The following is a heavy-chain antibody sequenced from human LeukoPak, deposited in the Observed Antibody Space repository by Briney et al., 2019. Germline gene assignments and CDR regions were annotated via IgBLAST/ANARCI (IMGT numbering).Heavy chain of an antibody. CDR2: MNPNSGNT. CDR1: GYTFTSYD. Sequence: ASVKVSCKASGYTFTSYDINWVRQATGPGLEWMGGMNPNSGNTGYAQKFQGRVTITRNTSISTDYMELSSLRSEDTAVYYCARVYYDSSGYYRFAFDIWGQGTMVTVSS. CDR3: ARVYYDSSGYYRFAFDI. D-gene: IGHD3-22*01. J-gene: IGHJ3*02. V-gene: IGHV1-8*03.